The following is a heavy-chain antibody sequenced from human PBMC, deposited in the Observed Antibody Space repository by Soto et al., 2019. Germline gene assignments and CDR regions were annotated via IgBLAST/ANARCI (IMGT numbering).Heavy chain of an antibody. D-gene: IGHD1-1*01. V-gene: IGHV1-8*02. CDR2: INPKSGQT. CDR3: ARDIALPLECFGH. Sequence: GASVKVSCKASGYSFTNYDINWVRQASGQGPERMGWINPKSGQTAYAQKFQDRVTITVNKSINTAYMELSNLRSDDTAAYYCARDIALPLECFGHWGHGTLVTDSS. J-gene: IGHJ5*02. CDR1: GYSFTNYD.